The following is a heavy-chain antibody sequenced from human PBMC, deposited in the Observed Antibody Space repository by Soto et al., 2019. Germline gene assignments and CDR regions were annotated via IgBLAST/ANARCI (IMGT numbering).Heavy chain of an antibody. CDR2: IKQGGSEK. Sequence: PGGSLRLSCAASGFTFSSYWMSWVRQAPGKGLEWVANIKQGGSEKYYVDSVKGRFTISRDNAKNSLYLQMNSLRAEDTAVYYCARDRPFGGVIDLNDYWGQGTLVTVSS. CDR1: GFTFSSYW. V-gene: IGHV3-7*01. J-gene: IGHJ4*02. CDR3: ARDRPFGGVIDLNDY. D-gene: IGHD3-16*02.